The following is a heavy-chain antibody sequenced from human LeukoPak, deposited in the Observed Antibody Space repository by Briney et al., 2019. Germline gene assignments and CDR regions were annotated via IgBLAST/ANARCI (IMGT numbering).Heavy chain of an antibody. CDR1: RGTLSSYA. CDR3: ARDGFEYSSSFEGYYYYYYMDV. J-gene: IGHJ6*03. D-gene: IGHD6-6*01. Sequence: ASVKVSCKASRGTLSSYAISWVRQAPGQGLEWMGLIIPIFGTANYAQKFQGRVTLTTDESTTTAYMELSSLRSEDTAVYYCARDGFEYSSSFEGYYYYYYMDVWGKGTTVTVSS. CDR2: IIPIFGTA. V-gene: IGHV1-69*05.